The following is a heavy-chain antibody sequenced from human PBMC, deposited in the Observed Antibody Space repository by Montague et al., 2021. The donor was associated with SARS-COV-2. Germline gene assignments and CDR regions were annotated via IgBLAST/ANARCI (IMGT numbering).Heavy chain of an antibody. CDR3: ARHLWDRFIVVVPSGFDP. Sequence: SETLSLTCTVSGGSISSSSYYWGWIRQPPGEGLEWIGSIYYSGSTYYNPSLKSRVTISADTSKNQFSLKLRSVTAADTAVYCCARHLWDRFIVVVPSGFDPWGQGTLVTVSS. J-gene: IGHJ5*02. CDR2: IYYSGST. CDR1: GGSISSSSYY. V-gene: IGHV4-39*01. D-gene: IGHD2-2*01.